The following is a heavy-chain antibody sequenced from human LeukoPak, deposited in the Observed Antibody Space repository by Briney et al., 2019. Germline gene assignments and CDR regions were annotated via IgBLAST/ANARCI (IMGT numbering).Heavy chain of an antibody. CDR3: ARGIPHTFGLDY. V-gene: IGHV3-21*01. CDR2: ISGSSGAM. D-gene: IGHD2-2*02. J-gene: IGHJ4*02. CDR1: GFCFSTYS. Sequence: GGSLRLSCAASGFCFSTYSMNWVRQPPGKGLEWVSSISGSSGAMYYADSLKGRFTISRDNARNSLYLQMHSLRAEDTAVYYCARGIPHTFGLDYWGQGTLVTVSS.